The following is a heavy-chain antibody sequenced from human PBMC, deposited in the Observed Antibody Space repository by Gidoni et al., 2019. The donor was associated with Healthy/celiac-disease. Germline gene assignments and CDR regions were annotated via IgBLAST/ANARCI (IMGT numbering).Heavy chain of an antibody. Sequence: QVQLVQSGAEVKKPGASVKVSCKASGYTFTGYYMHWVRQAPGQGLEWMGWINPNSGGTNYAQKFQGRVTMTRDTSISTAYMELSRLRSDDTAVYYCAREKMATESDYYYGMDVWGQGTTVTVSS. V-gene: IGHV1-2*02. J-gene: IGHJ6*02. CDR2: INPNSGGT. D-gene: IGHD5-12*01. CDR3: AREKMATESDYYYGMDV. CDR1: GYTFTGYY.